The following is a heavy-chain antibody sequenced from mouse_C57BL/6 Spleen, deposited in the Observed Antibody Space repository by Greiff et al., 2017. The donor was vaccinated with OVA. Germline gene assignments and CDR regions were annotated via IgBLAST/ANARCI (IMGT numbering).Heavy chain of an antibody. CDR1: GYSITSGYS. V-gene: IGHV3-6*01. Sequence: VQLQQSGPGLVKPSQSLSLTCSVTGYSITSGYSWNWIRQFPGNKLEWMGYISYDGSNNYNPSLKNRISITRDTSKNQFFLKLNSVTTEDTATYYCARGTYYYGNWYFDVWGTGTTVTVSS. CDR2: ISYDGSN. CDR3: ARGTYYYGNWYFDV. D-gene: IGHD1-1*01. J-gene: IGHJ1*03.